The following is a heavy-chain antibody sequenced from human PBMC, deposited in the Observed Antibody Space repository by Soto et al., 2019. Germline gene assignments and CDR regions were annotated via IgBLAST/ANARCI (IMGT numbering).Heavy chain of an antibody. CDR1: GXSRSSSSYY. V-gene: IGHV4-39*01. D-gene: IGHD6-6*01. Sequence: XTLSLTCTVSGXSRSSSSYYWDWIRQPPGKGLEWTWSMYYTGNKNYNPSLESRVTMSVDTSKNQFSLKLSSLTTTDTAVYYCARRSSSSLGSLVDPWGRGILGTVSS. CDR3: ARRSSSSLGSLVDP. J-gene: IGHJ5*02. CDR2: MYYTGNK.